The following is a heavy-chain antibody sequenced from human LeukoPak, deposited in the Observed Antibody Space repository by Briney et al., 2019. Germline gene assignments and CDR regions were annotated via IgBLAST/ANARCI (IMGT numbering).Heavy chain of an antibody. D-gene: IGHD5-12*01. V-gene: IGHV4-31*03. Sequence: SQTLSLTCTVSGGSISGGGYFWSRIRQHPGRGLEWIGYMYYSGSSYYNPSLKSRVTISVDTSKNQFSLKLSSVTAADTAVYYCARDRSGLYYFDYWGQGTLVTVSS. CDR1: GGSISGGGYF. CDR3: ARDRSGLYYFDY. J-gene: IGHJ4*02. CDR2: MYYSGSS.